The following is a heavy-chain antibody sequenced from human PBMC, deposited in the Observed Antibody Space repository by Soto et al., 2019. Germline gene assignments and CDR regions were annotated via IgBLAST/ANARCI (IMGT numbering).Heavy chain of an antibody. CDR2: ISGSGGST. D-gene: IGHD2-15*01. CDR3: AKDLSVTPGPDNWFDP. V-gene: IGHV3-23*01. J-gene: IGHJ5*02. CDR1: GGSVSSDR. Sequence: PSETLSLTCTVSGGSVSSDRNYWSWVRQAPGKGLEWVSAISGSGGSTYYADSVKGRFTISRDNSKNTLYLQMNSLRAEDTAVYYCAKDLSVTPGPDNWFDPWGQGTLVTVSS.